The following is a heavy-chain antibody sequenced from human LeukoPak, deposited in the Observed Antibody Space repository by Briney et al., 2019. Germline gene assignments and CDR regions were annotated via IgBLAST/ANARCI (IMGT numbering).Heavy chain of an antibody. J-gene: IGHJ4*02. CDR1: GYTFTSYG. CDR2: MNPNSGNT. D-gene: IGHD3-22*01. V-gene: IGHV1-8*02. Sequence: ASVKVSCKASGYTFTSYGISWVRQAPGQGLEWMGWMNPNSGNTGYAQKFQGRVTMTRNTSISTAHMELSSLRSEDTAVYFCAKDGPNLPYYHDSSGQDLDSWGQGTLVTVSS. CDR3: AKDGPNLPYYHDSSGQDLDS.